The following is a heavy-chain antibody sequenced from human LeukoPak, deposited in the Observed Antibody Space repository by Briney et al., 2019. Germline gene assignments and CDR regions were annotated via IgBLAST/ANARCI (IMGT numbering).Heavy chain of an antibody. D-gene: IGHD3-10*01. J-gene: IGHJ4*02. CDR2: IKQDGSEK. CDR1: GFTFSSYW. Sequence: GGSLRLSCAASGFTFSSYWMSWVRQAPGKGLEWVANIKQDGSEKYYVDSVKGRFTISRDNAKNSLYLQMNSLRAEDTAVYYCASDGNYGSGSFLFDYWGQGTLVTVSS. CDR3: ASDGNYGSGSFLFDY. V-gene: IGHV3-7*01.